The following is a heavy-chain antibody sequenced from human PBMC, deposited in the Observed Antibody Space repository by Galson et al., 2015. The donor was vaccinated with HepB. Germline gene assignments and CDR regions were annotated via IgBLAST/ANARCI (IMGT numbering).Heavy chain of an antibody. D-gene: IGHD7-27*01. J-gene: IGHJ4*02. V-gene: IGHV3-30*04. CDR3: ARDPSAAQRRGDELDY. Sequence: SLRLSCAASGFIFNDYAMHWVRQAPGKGLEWVAVTSYDGNTKYYADSVNGRFTISRDNLRNTLSLQMDSLKGEDTGVYYCARDPSAAQRRGDELDYWGQGTLVTVSS. CDR2: TSYDGNTK. CDR1: GFIFNDYA.